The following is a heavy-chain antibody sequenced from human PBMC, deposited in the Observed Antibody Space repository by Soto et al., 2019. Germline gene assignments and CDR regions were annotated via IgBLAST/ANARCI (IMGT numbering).Heavy chain of an antibody. CDR2: IYYSGGT. CDR3: ATGDGYPDY. Sequence: QVQLQESGPGLVKPSQTLSLSCTVSGGSISSGGYYWTWIRQHPGKGLGWIGYIYYSGGTHYNPSLKSRVTISLDTSKNQCSLKLTYVTAADTAVYYCATGDGYPDYWGQGTLVTVSS. V-gene: IGHV4-31*03. D-gene: IGHD2-21*01. CDR1: GGSISSGGYY. J-gene: IGHJ4*02.